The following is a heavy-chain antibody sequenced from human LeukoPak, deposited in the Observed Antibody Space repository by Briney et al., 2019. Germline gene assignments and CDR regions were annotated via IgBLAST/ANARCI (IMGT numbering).Heavy chain of an antibody. CDR3: ARGPPIRGYRYGYDTGYYYSYSMDV. Sequence: ASVKVSCKASGYTFTSYDINWVRQATGQGLEWMGWMNPISGNTGHAQKFQGRVTMTRDTSISTAYMELSSLRSEDTAVYYCARGPPIRGYRYGYDTGYYYSYSMDVWGKGTTVTISS. V-gene: IGHV1-8*01. CDR1: GYTFTSYD. J-gene: IGHJ6*03. CDR2: MNPISGNT. D-gene: IGHD5-18*01.